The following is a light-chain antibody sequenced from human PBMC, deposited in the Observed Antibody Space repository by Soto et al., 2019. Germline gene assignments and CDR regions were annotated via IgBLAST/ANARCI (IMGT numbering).Light chain of an antibody. CDR2: GAS. CDR1: QSFNIN. J-gene: IGKJ4*01. Sequence: EIAMTHAPATRSVSPGERATLSCCASQSFNINLAWYQQKPGQAPRLLSYGASTRATGITARFSGSGSGTDFTVTISSQQSEDVAVYYCQQYNTWPLTFGGGTKLEIK. CDR3: QQYNTWPLT. V-gene: IGKV3-15*01.